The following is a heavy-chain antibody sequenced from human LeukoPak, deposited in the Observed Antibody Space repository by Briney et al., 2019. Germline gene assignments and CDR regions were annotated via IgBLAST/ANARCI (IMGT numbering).Heavy chain of an antibody. V-gene: IGHV1-69*05. Sequence: ASVKVSCKASGGTFSSYAISWVRQAPGQGVEWVGRIIPIFGTANYAQKFQGRVTITTDESTSTAYMELSSVRSEDTAVYYCARVDSGSYLNWFDLWGQGTLVTVSS. D-gene: IGHD1-26*01. J-gene: IGHJ5*02. CDR2: IIPIFGTA. CDR3: ARVDSGSYLNWFDL. CDR1: GGTFSSYA.